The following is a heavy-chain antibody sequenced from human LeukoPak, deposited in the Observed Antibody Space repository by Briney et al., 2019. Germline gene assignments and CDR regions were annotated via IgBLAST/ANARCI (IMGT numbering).Heavy chain of an antibody. J-gene: IGHJ6*02. V-gene: IGHV3-23*01. CDR3: ATPAAGPVSWYYGMDV. Sequence: GGSLRLSCAASGFTFSIYAMSWVRQAPGKGLEWVSAISGSGGSTYYADSVKGRFTISRDNSKNTLYLQMNSLRAEDTAVYHCATPAAGPVSWYYGMDVWGQGTTVTVSS. CDR2: ISGSGGST. CDR1: GFTFSIYA. D-gene: IGHD6-13*01.